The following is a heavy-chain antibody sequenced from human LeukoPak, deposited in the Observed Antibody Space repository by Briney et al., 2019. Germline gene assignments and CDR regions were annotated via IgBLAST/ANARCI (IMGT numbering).Heavy chain of an antibody. V-gene: IGHV4-34*01. CDR3: ARLSFRLRYFDWPPLGDY. CDR2: INHSGST. J-gene: IGHJ4*02. D-gene: IGHD3-9*01. CDR1: GGSFSGYH. Sequence: SETLSLTCAVYGGSFSGYHWSWIRQPPGKGLEWIGEINHSGSTNYNPSLKSRVTISVDTSKNQFSLKLSSVTAADTAVYYCARLSFRLRYFDWPPLGDYWGQGTLVTVSS.